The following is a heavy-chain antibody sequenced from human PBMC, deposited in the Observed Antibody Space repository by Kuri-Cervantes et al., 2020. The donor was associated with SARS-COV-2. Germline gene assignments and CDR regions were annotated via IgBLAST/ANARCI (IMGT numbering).Heavy chain of an antibody. CDR1: GYSISSGYY. D-gene: IGHD6-6*01. J-gene: IGHJ3*02. V-gene: IGHV4-38-2*01. CDR3: ARRGAGSSSAAFDI. CDR2: IYHSGST. Sequence: GSLRRSCAVSGYSISSGYYWGWIRQPPGMGLEWIGNIYHSGSTYYNPSLKRRVTISVDTSKNQISLKLSSVTAADTAVYYCARRGAGSSSAAFDIWDQGTMVTVSS.